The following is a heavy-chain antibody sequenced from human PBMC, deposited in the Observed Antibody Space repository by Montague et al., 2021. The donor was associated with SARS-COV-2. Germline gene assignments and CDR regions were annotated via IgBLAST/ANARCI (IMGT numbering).Heavy chain of an antibody. CDR3: ARDPHSDILTGYYYY. D-gene: IGHD3-9*01. J-gene: IGHJ4*02. CDR1: GFTFSSYS. Sequence: SLRLSCAASGFTFSSYSMNWVRQAPGKGLEWVSSISSSSSYIYYADSVKGRSTVSRDNAKNSLYLQMNSLRAEDTAVYYCARDPHSDILTGYYYYWGQGTLVTVSS. V-gene: IGHV3-21*01. CDR2: ISSSSSYI.